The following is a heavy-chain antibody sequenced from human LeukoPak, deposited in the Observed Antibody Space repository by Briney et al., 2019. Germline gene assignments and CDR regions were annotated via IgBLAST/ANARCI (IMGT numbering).Heavy chain of an antibody. D-gene: IGHD3-3*01. V-gene: IGHV3-30*04. CDR2: ISYDGSNK. CDR3: ATDRGWRTSGYYLYYFEY. Sequence: GGSLRLSCAASGFTFSSYAMHWVRQAPGKGLEWVAVISYDGSNKYYADSVKGRFTISRDNTKNSLYLQMSSLRAEDTAVYYCATDRGWRTSGYYLYYFEYWGQGTLVTFSS. CDR1: GFTFSSYA. J-gene: IGHJ4*02.